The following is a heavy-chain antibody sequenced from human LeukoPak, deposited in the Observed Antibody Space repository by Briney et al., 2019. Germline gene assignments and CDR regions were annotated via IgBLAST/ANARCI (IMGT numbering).Heavy chain of an antibody. J-gene: IGHJ6*02. CDR2: ISYSGST. CDR3: ARDSYGAGAYYGMDV. D-gene: IGHD3-10*01. Sequence: SETLPLTCAVSGGSLSSYYWSWIRQPPGKGLEWIGYISYSGSTNYNPSLKSRVTISVDMSKNRFSLNLTSVTAADTATYYCARDSYGAGAYYGMDVWGQGTTVTVSS. CDR1: GGSLSSYY. V-gene: IGHV4-59*01.